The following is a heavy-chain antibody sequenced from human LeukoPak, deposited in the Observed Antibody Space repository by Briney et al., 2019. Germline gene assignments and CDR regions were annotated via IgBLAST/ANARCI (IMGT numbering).Heavy chain of an antibody. CDR2: INPSSTTI. D-gene: IGHD5-24*01. CDR1: GFTFSTYS. J-gene: IGHJ4*02. CDR3: ARAQDPTILSYFDY. V-gene: IGHV3-48*02. Sequence: GGSLRLSCAASGFTFSTYSMNWVRQAPGKGLEWVSYINPSSTTIYYADSVKGRFTISRDNAKNSLYLQMNSLRDEDTAVYYCARAQDPTILSYFDYWGQGTLVTVPS.